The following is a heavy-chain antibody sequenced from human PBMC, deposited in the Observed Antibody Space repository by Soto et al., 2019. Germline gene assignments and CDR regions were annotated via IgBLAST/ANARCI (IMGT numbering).Heavy chain of an antibody. Sequence: ASVKVSCKASGYMFSNCDIIWVRQATGQGLEWMGWMNPDSDKTDYAQKFQGRVTMTGNTSISTAYMELTALTYEDTAIYYCARPGARYCGGDCYSSHWGQGTLVTVSS. CDR2: MNPDSDKT. D-gene: IGHD2-21*02. J-gene: IGHJ4*02. CDR1: GYMFSNCD. CDR3: ARPGARYCGGDCYSSH. V-gene: IGHV1-8*01.